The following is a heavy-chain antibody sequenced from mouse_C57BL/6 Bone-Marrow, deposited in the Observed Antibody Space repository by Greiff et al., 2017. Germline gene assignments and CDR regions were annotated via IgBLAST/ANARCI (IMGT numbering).Heavy chain of an antibody. CDR1: GYTFTSYW. Sequence: QVQLQQPGAELVKPGASVKLSCKASGYTFTSYWMHWVKQRPGQGLEWIGMIHPNSGSTNYNEKFKSKATLTVDKSSSTAYMQLSSLTSEDSAVYYCARSGAYYYGSSGNDWGQGTTLTVSS. CDR2: IHPNSGST. CDR3: ARSGAYYYGSSGND. J-gene: IGHJ2*01. V-gene: IGHV1-64*01. D-gene: IGHD1-1*01.